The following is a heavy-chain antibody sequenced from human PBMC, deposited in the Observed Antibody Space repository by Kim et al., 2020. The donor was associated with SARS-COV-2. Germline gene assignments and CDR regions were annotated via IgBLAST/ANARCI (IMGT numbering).Heavy chain of an antibody. Sequence: PSLKSRVTISVDTSKNPFSLKLSSVTAADTAVYYCARLVGSGYYRYYFDYWGQGTLVTVSS. D-gene: IGHD3-22*01. V-gene: IGHV4-31*02. CDR3: ARLVGSGYYRYYFDY. J-gene: IGHJ4*02.